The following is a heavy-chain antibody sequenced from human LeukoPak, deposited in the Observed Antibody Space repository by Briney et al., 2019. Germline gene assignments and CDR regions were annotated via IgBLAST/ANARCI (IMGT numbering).Heavy chain of an antibody. J-gene: IGHJ4*02. CDR1: GFTFSSYA. V-gene: IGHV3-23*01. CDR2: ISGSGGST. Sequence: GGSLRLSCAASGFTFSSYAMSWVRQAPGKGLEWVSAISGSGGSTYYADSVKGRFTISRDNSKNTLYLQMNSLRAEDTAVYYCAKAHPPHGWYYDSSGYYKSPSFDYWGQGTLVTVSS. CDR3: AKAHPPHGWYYDSSGYYKSPSFDY. D-gene: IGHD3-22*01.